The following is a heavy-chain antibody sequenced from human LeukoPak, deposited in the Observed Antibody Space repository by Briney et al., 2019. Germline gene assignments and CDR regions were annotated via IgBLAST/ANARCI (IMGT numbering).Heavy chain of an antibody. J-gene: IGHJ6*02. Sequence: LPGGFLRLSCAASGFTFTSYSMNWVRQAPGKGLEWVSTISGGGGSTYYADSVKGRFTISRDNSKNTLYLQMNSLRAEDTAVYYCAREDYGDYPGEYYYYGMDVWGQGTTVTVSS. CDR1: GFTFTSYS. V-gene: IGHV3-23*01. CDR3: AREDYGDYPGEYYYYGMDV. D-gene: IGHD4-17*01. CDR2: ISGGGGST.